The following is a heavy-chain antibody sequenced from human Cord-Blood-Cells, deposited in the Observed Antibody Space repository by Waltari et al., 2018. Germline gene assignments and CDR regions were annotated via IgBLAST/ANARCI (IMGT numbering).Heavy chain of an antibody. CDR1: GGSFSGYY. D-gene: IGHD3-10*01. J-gene: IGHJ4*02. CDR2: INHSGST. Sequence: QVQLQQWGAGLLKPSETLSLTCAVYGGSFSGYYWSWIRQPPGKGREWIGEINHSGSTNYNPSLKSRVTISVDTSKNQFSLKLSSVTAADTAVYYCARDRTGRQLLWFGESPYYFDYWGQGTLVTVSS. CDR3: ARDRTGRQLLWFGESPYYFDY. V-gene: IGHV4-34*01.